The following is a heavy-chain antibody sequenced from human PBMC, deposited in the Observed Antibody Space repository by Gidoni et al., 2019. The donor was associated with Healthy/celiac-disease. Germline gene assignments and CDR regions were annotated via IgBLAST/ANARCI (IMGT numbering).Heavy chain of an antibody. CDR3: ARGRLGYSGYLDLDY. CDR2: INPNRCCT. CDR1: GYTFTGYY. J-gene: IGHJ4*02. Sequence: QVQLVQSGAEVKKPGASVKVSCKASGYTFTGYYMHWVRQAPGQGLEWMGWINPNRCCTNYAQKFQGRVTNTRETSISTAYMELSRLRSDDTAVYYWARGRLGYSGYLDLDYWGQGTLVTVSS. D-gene: IGHD5-12*01. V-gene: IGHV1-2*02.